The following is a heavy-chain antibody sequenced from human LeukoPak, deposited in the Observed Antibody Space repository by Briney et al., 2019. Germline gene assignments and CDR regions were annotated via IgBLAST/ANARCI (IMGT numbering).Heavy chain of an antibody. CDR1: GFTFSSYG. J-gene: IGHJ1*01. Sequence: PGGSLRLSCAASGFTFSSYGMHWVRQAPGKGLEWVAVISYDGSNKYYADSVKGRFTISRDNSKNTLHLQMNSLRAENTAVYYCAKREADYGDYVDFQHWGQGALVTVSS. V-gene: IGHV3-30*18. CDR3: AKREADYGDYVDFQH. CDR2: ISYDGSNK. D-gene: IGHD4-17*01.